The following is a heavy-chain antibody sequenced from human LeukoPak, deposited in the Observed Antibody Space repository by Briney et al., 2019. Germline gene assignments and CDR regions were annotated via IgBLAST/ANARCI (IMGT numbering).Heavy chain of an antibody. CDR2: IWYDRSNK. Sequence: QPGRSLRLPCAASGFTFSSYGMHWVRQAPGKGLEWVAVIWYDRSNKYYADSVKGRFTISRDNSKNTLYLQMNSLRAEDTAVYYCARGTGPAASDIDYWGQGTLVTVSS. CDR3: ARGTGPAASDIDY. V-gene: IGHV3-33*01. J-gene: IGHJ4*02. CDR1: GFTFSSYG. D-gene: IGHD6-25*01.